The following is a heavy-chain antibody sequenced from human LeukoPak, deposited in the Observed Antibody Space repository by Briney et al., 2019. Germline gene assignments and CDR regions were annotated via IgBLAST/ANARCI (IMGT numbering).Heavy chain of an antibody. CDR1: GYTFSDYY. CDR2: INPNNGYT. V-gene: IGHV1-2*02. Sequence: ASVKVSCKASGYTFSDYYLHWVRQAPGQGLEYMGWINPNNGYTKYSQSFQGRVTMTRDTSISTAYMELRSLRSDDTAVYYCARVKAAADTFDYWGQGTLVTVSS. D-gene: IGHD6-13*01. CDR3: ARVKAAADTFDY. J-gene: IGHJ4*02.